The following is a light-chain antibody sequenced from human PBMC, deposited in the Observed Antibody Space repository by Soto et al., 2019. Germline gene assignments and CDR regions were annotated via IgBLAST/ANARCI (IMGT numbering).Light chain of an antibody. CDR3: QQFKNWPPTFT. Sequence: EIVMTQSPDTLSVSPGERATLSCGASQSVRSNLAWYQRKPGQPPRLLIYGASIRATGIPPRFSGSGSGTDFTLTISGLQSEDSAVYFCQQFKNWPPTFTFGPGTKVEIK. CDR1: QSVRSN. J-gene: IGKJ3*01. CDR2: GAS. V-gene: IGKV3D-15*01.